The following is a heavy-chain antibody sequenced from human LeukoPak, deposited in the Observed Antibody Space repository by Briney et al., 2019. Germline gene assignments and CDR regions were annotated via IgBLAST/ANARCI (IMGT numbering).Heavy chain of an antibody. Sequence: GGSLRLSCAASGFIFSSYSMNWVRQAPGKGLEWVSYITSGSDTIFYADSMKGRFTISRDNARNSLYLQMNSVGVEDTAVYYCVRRPVGAHPFDYWGQGTLVTVSS. J-gene: IGHJ4*02. CDR3: VRRPVGAHPFDY. CDR1: GFIFSSYS. V-gene: IGHV3-48*01. CDR2: ITSGSDTI. D-gene: IGHD1-26*01.